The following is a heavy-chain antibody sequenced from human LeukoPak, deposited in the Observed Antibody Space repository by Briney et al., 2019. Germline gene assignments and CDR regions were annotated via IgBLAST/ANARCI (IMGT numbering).Heavy chain of an antibody. CDR2: IYYSGST. Sequence: SQTLSLTCTVSGGSISSGGYYWSWIRQHPGKGLEWIGYIYYSGSTYYNPSLKSRVTISVDTSKNQFPLKLSSVTAADTAVYYCARDCPDSSGYYIDYWGQGTLVTVSS. CDR3: ARDCPDSSGYYIDY. D-gene: IGHD3-22*01. J-gene: IGHJ4*02. CDR1: GGSISSGGYY. V-gene: IGHV4-31*03.